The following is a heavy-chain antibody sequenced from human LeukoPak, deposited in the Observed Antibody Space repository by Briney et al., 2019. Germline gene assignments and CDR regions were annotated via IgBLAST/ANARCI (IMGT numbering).Heavy chain of an antibody. CDR1: GGSLNSHY. CDR3: ARQTGRFDP. J-gene: IGHJ5*02. CDR2: IYYNGNT. V-gene: IGHV4-59*11. Sequence: KPSETLSLTCTVSGGSLNSHYWAWIRQPPGKGLEWIGYIYYNGNTNYNPSLKSRVTTSVDTSKNQFSLRLISVTAADTAVYYCARQTGRFDPWGQGTLVTVSS.